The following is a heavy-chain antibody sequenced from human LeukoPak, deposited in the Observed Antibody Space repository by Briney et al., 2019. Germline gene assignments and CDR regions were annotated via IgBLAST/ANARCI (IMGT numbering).Heavy chain of an antibody. J-gene: IGHJ4*02. CDR2: INHSGST. V-gene: IGHV4-34*01. CDR1: GGSFSGYY. CDR3: ARARRDCSSTSCYHTYYFDY. D-gene: IGHD2-2*01. Sequence: SETLSLTCAVYGGSFSGYYWSWIRQPPGKGLEWIGEINHSGSTNYNPSLKSRVTISVDTSKNQFSLKLSSVTAPDTAVYYCARARRDCSSTSCYHTYYFDYWGQGTLVTVSS.